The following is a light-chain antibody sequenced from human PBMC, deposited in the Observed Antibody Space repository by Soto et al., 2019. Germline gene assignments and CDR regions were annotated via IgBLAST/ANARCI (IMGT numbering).Light chain of an antibody. Sequence: EIVMTQSPGTLSSSPGERATLSCRASQSIFNNYLAWYQQKPGQAPRLLVYGASFRATGIPGRFSGSGSGTDFTLTISRLEPEDFAVYYCQQYGGSPFTFGQGTRLEIK. CDR1: QSIFNNY. CDR2: GAS. CDR3: QQYGGSPFT. J-gene: IGKJ2*01. V-gene: IGKV3-20*01.